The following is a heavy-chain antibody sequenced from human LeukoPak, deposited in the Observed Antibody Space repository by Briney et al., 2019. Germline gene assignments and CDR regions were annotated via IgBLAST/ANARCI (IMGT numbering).Heavy chain of an antibody. V-gene: IGHV3-33*01. D-gene: IGHD3-9*01. CDR3: ARDDGPTGNIYDY. J-gene: IGHJ4*02. CDR2: IWHDGSEK. Sequence: GGSLRLSCAASGFTFSNYGMHWVRQAPGKGLEWVAVIWHDGSEKYYGDSVKGRFTISRDDSKNTLHLQMNSLRAEDTGAYYCARDDGPTGNIYDYWGQGTLVTVSS. CDR1: GFTFSNYG.